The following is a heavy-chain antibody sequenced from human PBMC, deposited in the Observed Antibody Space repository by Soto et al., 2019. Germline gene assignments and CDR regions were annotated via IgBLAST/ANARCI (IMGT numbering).Heavy chain of an antibody. Sequence: PGGSLRRSCAASGFTFTRYIMNWVRQAPGKGLEWVSSISITTNYIYYADSMKGRFTVSRDNAKNSVYLEMNSLSAEDTAVYYCARESEDLTSNFDYWGQGTLVTVSS. CDR1: GFTFTRYI. CDR2: ISITTNYI. V-gene: IGHV3-21*01. J-gene: IGHJ4*02. CDR3: ARESEDLTSNFDY.